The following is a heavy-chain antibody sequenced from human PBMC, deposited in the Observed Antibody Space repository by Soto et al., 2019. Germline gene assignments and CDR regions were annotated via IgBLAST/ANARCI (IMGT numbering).Heavy chain of an antibody. CDR3: ARDAVVTAVFDY. CDR2: IYYSGST. CDR1: GGSISSSSYY. D-gene: IGHD2-21*02. V-gene: IGHV4-39*02. Sequence: SETLSLTCTVSGGSISSSSYYWGWIRQPPGKGLEWIGSIYYSGSTYYNPSLKSRVTISVDTSKNQFSLKLSSVSAADTAVYYCARDAVVTAVFDYWGQGTLVTVSS. J-gene: IGHJ4*02.